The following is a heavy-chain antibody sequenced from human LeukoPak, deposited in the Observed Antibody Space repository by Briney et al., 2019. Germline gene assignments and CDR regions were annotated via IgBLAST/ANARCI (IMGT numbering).Heavy chain of an antibody. CDR2: IYYSGST. V-gene: IGHV4-59*01. J-gene: IGHJ6*02. Sequence: SETLSLTCTVSGGSISSYYWSWIRQPPGKGLEWIGYIYYSGSTNYNPSLKSRVTISVDMSKNQFSLKLSSVTAADTAVYYCARIYDSSGYYYYYGMDVWGQGTTVTVSS. CDR1: GGSISSYY. D-gene: IGHD3-22*01. CDR3: ARIYDSSGYYYYYGMDV.